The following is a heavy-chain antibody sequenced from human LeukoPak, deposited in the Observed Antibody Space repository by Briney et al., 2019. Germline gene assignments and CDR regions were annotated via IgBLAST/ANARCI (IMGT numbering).Heavy chain of an antibody. D-gene: IGHD5-24*01. CDR3: ARGQGLQLKSGSDY. CDR2: ISSSSSYI. J-gene: IGHJ4*02. V-gene: IGHV3-21*01. CDR1: GFTFSSYT. Sequence: PGGSLRLSCAASGFTFSSYTMNWVRQAPGKGLEWVSSISSSSSYIYYADSVKGRFTISRDNVKNSLFLQMNSLRAEDTAVYYCARGQGLQLKSGSDYWGQGTLVTVSS.